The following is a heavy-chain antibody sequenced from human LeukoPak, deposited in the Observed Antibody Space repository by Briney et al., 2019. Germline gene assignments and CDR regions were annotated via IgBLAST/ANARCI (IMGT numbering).Heavy chain of an antibody. CDR2: ISYDGSNK. CDR1: GFTFSSYG. CDR3: AKPNTIYYYYGMDV. V-gene: IGHV3-30*18. D-gene: IGHD1/OR15-1a*01. Sequence: GGSLRLSCAASGFTFSSYGMHWVRQAPRKGLEWVAVISYDGSNKYYADSVKGRFTISRDNSKNTLYLQMNSLRAEDTAVYYCAKPNTIYYYYGMDVWGQGTTVTVSS. J-gene: IGHJ6*02.